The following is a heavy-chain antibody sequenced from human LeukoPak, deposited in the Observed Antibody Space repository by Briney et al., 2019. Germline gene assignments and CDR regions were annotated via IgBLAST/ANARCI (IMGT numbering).Heavy chain of an antibody. J-gene: IGHJ6*02. CDR1: GDSISSYY. D-gene: IGHD6-13*01. CDR3: ARQIAAAGSYYYYGMDV. V-gene: IGHV4-59*08. CDR2: IYYSGST. Sequence: SETLSLTCTVSGDSISSYYWSWIRQPPGKGLEWIGYIYYSGSTNYNPSLKSRVTISVDTSKNQFSLKLSSVTAADTAVYYCARQIAAAGSYYYYGMDVWGQGTTVTVSS.